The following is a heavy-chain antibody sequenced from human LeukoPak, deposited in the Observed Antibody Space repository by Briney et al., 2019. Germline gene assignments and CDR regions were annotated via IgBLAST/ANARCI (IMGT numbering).Heavy chain of an antibody. Sequence: AGGSLRLSCAASGFTFRNYGMSWVRQAPGKGLEWVSAISGDAADIFYADSAKGRFTISRDNAKNSLSLQMNSLRAEDTAVYYCARSTNRAYDYWGQGILVTVSS. CDR3: ARSTNRAYDY. V-gene: IGHV3-23*01. CDR1: GFTFRNYG. D-gene: IGHD5-12*01. CDR2: ISGDAADI. J-gene: IGHJ4*02.